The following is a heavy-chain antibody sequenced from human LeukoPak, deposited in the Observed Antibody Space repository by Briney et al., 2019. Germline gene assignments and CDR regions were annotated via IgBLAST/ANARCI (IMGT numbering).Heavy chain of an antibody. CDR2: IYYSGST. CDR1: GGSISSYY. Sequence: SETLSLTCTVSGGSISSYYWSWIRQPPGKGLEWIGYIYYSGSTNYNPSLKSRVTISVDTSKNQFSLKLSSVTAADTAVYYSSRHGSPGIAAEFDYWGQGTLVTVSS. J-gene: IGHJ4*02. D-gene: IGHD6-13*01. V-gene: IGHV4-59*08. CDR3: SRHGSPGIAAEFDY.